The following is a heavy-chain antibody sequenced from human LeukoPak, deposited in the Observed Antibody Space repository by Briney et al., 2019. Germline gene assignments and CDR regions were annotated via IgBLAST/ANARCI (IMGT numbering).Heavy chain of an antibody. V-gene: IGHV4-34*01. CDR3: ARGPPRFRTCRRSGGTCYGVDY. D-gene: IGHD2-15*01. J-gene: IGHJ4*02. CDR1: GGSFSGYY. Sequence: SETLSLACAVYGGSFSGYYWSWIRQPPGKGLEWIGEINHSGSTNYNPSLKSRVTISVDTSKNQFSLKLSSVTAADTAVYYCARGPPRFRTCRRSGGTCYGVDYWGQGTLVTVSS. CDR2: INHSGST.